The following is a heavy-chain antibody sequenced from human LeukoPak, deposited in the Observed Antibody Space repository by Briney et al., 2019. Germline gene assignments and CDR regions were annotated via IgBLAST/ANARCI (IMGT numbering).Heavy chain of an antibody. Sequence: GSLRLSCAASGFTFSSYWMHWVRQAPGKGLVWVSRINTDGSSTSYADSVKGRFTISRDNAKNTLYLQMNSLRAEDTAVYYCARGDYDFWSGPTHYDYWGQGILVTVSS. CDR3: ARGDYDFWSGPTHYDY. CDR1: GFTFSSYW. D-gene: IGHD3-3*01. V-gene: IGHV3-74*01. CDR2: INTDGSST. J-gene: IGHJ4*02.